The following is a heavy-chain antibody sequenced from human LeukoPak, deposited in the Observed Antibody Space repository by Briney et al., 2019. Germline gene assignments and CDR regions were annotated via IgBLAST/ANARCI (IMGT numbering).Heavy chain of an antibody. J-gene: IGHJ4*02. CDR2: ISSSSSYI. V-gene: IGHV3-21*01. CDR3: ARDRFSSWGPDY. Sequence: GGSLRLSCAASGFTFSSYGMHWVRQAPGKGLEWVSSISSSSSYIYYADSVKGRFTISRDNAKNSLYLQMNSLRAEDTAVYYCARDRFSSWGPDYWGQGTLVTVSS. CDR1: GFTFSSYG. D-gene: IGHD6-6*01.